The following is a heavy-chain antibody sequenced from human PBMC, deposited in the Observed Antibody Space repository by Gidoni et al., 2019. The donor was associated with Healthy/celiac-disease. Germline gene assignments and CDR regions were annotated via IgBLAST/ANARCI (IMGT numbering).Heavy chain of an antibody. D-gene: IGHD6-13*01. J-gene: IGHJ3*02. Sequence: QVQLVESGGGVVQPGRSLRLSCAASGFPFSSHAMHWVRQAPGKGLEWVAVISYDGSNKYYADSVKGRFTISRDNSKNTLYLQMNSLRAEDTAVYYCARGSAAIAAAAFDAFDIWGQGTMVTVSS. CDR1: GFPFSSHA. V-gene: IGHV3-30*04. CDR2: ISYDGSNK. CDR3: ARGSAAIAAAAFDAFDI.